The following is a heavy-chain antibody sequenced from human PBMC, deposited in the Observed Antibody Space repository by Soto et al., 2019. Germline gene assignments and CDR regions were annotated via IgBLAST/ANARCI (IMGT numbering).Heavy chain of an antibody. CDR2: ISSSSTYK. CDR1: GFTFRSYS. CDR3: ARGMVLGYFDY. J-gene: IGHJ4*02. V-gene: IGHV3-21*01. D-gene: IGHD2-8*01. Sequence: EVQLVESGGGLVKPGGSLRLSCAASGFTFRSYSVNWVRQAPGKGLEWVSSISSSSTYKYYRDSVKGRFTISRDNARNSLYRQMNSLQTEDTGVYYCARGMVLGYFDYWGQGTLVTVS.